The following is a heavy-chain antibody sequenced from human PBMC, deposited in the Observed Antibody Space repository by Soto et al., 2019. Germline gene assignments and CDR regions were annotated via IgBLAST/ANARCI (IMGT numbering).Heavy chain of an antibody. D-gene: IGHD6-19*01. CDR1: GYTFTNYH. Sequence: QVQVVQSGAEVKKPGASVKVSCKTSGYTFTNYHVHWVRQAPGQGLEWMGAINPNGGSTTYAQHLQGRVTMTSDSSTSTVYMEMGSLRSDDSAVYYCAPPKNTLGWYNFWGQGPLVTVS. J-gene: IGHJ4*02. V-gene: IGHV1-46*01. CDR3: APPKNTLGWYNF. CDR2: INPNGGST.